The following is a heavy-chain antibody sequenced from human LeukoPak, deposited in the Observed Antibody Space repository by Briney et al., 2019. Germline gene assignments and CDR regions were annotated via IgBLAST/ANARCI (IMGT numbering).Heavy chain of an antibody. CDR3: AKVGRYCSGGSCYFPKYYFDY. J-gene: IGHJ4*02. CDR1: GFTFSSYA. V-gene: IGHV3-23*01. Sequence: GRSLRLSCAASGFTFSSYAMSWVRQAPGKGLEWVSAISGSGGSTYYADSVKGRFTISRDNSKNTLYLQMSSLRAEDTAVYYCAKVGRYCSGGSCYFPKYYFDYWGQGTLVTVSS. CDR2: ISGSGGST. D-gene: IGHD2-15*01.